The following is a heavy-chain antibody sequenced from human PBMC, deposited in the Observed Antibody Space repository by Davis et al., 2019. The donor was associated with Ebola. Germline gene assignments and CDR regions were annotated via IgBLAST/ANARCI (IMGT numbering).Heavy chain of an antibody. CDR3: TRLGDYSDYGGHY. CDR2: IRSKPKGYAT. V-gene: IGHV3-73*01. D-gene: IGHD4-11*01. CDR1: GVSLSHST. Sequence: GESLKIFCAASGVSLSHSTIHRVRQASGNGLELVGHIRSKPKGYATAYAASVKGRFTISRDDSENTSSLQMNSLKIEDTAVYYCTRLGDYSDYGGHYWGQGTLVTVSS. J-gene: IGHJ4*02.